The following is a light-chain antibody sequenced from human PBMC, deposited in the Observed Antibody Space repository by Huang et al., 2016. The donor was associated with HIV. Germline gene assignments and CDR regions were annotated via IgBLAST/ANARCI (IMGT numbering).Light chain of an antibody. CDR2: SAS. V-gene: IGKV1-39*01. Sequence: DIQMTQSPSSLSTFVGDRVTITCRASQNINTFLHWYQEKPGKAPILLIYSASSLADGVPSRFSGSASGTEFTLTISNLQPDDFATYYCQQSYRTPYTFGQGTKLDI. CDR3: QQSYRTPYT. J-gene: IGKJ2*01. CDR1: QNINTF.